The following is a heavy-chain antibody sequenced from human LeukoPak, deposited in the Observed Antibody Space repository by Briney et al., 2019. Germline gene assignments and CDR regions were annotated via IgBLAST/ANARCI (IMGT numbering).Heavy chain of an antibody. D-gene: IGHD3-16*02. CDR3: ARSYVWGSYRGLNINNWLDP. CDR2: IIPIFGTA. CDR1: GGTFSSYA. J-gene: IGHJ5*02. Sequence: ASVKVSCKASGGTFSSYAISWVRQAPGQGLEWMGGIIPIFGTANYAQKFQGRVTITADESTSTAYMELSSLRSEDTAVYYCARSYVWGSYRGLNINNWLDPWGQGTLVTVSS. V-gene: IGHV1-69*13.